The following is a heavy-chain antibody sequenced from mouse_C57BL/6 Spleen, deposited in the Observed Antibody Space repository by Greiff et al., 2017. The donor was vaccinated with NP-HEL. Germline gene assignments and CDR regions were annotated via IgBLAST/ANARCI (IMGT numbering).Heavy chain of an antibody. CDR3: ARHEGYGYDGGYFDV. CDR2: FYPGSGSI. V-gene: IGHV1-62-2*01. Sequence: VQGVESGAELVKPGASVKLSCKASGYTFTEYTIHWVKQRSGQGLEWIGWFYPGSGSIKYNEKFKDKATLTADKSSSTVYMELSRLTSEDAAVYVCARHEGYGYDGGYFDVWGTGTTVTVSS. CDR1: GYTFTEYT. J-gene: IGHJ1*03. D-gene: IGHD2-2*01.